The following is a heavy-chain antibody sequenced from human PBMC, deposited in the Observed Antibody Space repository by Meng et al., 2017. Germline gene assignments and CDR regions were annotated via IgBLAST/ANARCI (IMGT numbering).Heavy chain of an antibody. CDR3: VRDCRGSSTSCPSDY. D-gene: IGHD2-2*01. J-gene: IGHJ4*02. V-gene: IGHV3-30*07. Sequence: GGSLRLSCAASGFTFSSYAMHWVRQAPGKGLEWVAVISYDGSNKYYADSVKGRFTISRDNAKNSLYLQMNSLRAEDTAVYYCVRDCRGSSTSCPSDYWGQGTLVTVSS. CDR1: GFTFSSYA. CDR2: ISYDGSNK.